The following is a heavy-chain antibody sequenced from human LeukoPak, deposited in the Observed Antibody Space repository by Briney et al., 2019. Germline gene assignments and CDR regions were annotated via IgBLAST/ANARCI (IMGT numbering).Heavy chain of an antibody. J-gene: IGHJ4*02. V-gene: IGHV3-48*01. Sequence: GGSLRLSCAASGFTFSSYPMNWVRQAPGKGLEWVSYISSSSTIYYTDSVQGRFTISRDNAKNSQYLQMKGLRAEDTAVYYCARGIRPDYWGQGTLVTVSS. CDR3: ARGIRPDY. CDR1: GFTFSSYP. CDR2: ISSSSTI.